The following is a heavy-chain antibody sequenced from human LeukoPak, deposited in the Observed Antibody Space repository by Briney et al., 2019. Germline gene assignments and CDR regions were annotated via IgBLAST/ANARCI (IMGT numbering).Heavy chain of an antibody. V-gene: IGHV1-2*02. CDR2: INPNSGGT. CDR3: ARPQYSGSYYLFDY. J-gene: IGHJ4*02. CDR1: GYTFNRHG. D-gene: IGHD1-26*01. Sequence: ASVKVSRKASGYTFNRHGISWARQAPGQGLEWMGWINPNSGGTNYAQKFQGRVTMTRDTSISTAYMELSRLRSDDTAVYYCARPQYSGSYYLFDYWGQGTLVTVSS.